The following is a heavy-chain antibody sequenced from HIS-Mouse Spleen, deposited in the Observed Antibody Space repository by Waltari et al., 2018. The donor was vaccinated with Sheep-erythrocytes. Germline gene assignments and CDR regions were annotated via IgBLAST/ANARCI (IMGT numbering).Heavy chain of an antibody. J-gene: IGHJ4*02. D-gene: IGHD2-2*01. CDR2: FSWISGSL. Sequence: EVQLVESGGGLVQPGRSLRLSCAASGFSFDDYAMHWVRQAPGRCCGWVSGFSWISGSLGSAASGKGRFTISRDNAKNSLYLQMNSLRAEDTALYYCAKDISRNIVVVPAAVGDYWGQGTLVTVSS. CDR1: GFSFDDYA. V-gene: IGHV3-9*01. CDR3: AKDISRNIVVVPAAVGDY.